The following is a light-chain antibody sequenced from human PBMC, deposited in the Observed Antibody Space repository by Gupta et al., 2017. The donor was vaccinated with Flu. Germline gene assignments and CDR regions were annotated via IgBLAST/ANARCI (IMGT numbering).Light chain of an antibody. V-gene: IGLV2-14*04. CDR3: SSYTSGSTLVVV. J-gene: IGLJ2*01. CDR1: TSDVGGYNS. CDR2: DVS. Sequence: TIACTGTTSDVGGYNSVSWYQQRPGTAPKLMIYDVSNRPSGISNRFSCSKSGNTASLTISGLQAEDEADYYCSSYTSGSTLVVVLGGGTKLTVL.